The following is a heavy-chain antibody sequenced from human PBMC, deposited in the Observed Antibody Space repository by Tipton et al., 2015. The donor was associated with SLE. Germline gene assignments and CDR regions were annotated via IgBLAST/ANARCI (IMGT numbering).Heavy chain of an antibody. CDR3: ARASYVVTGNWFDP. J-gene: IGHJ5*02. CDR2: INPNNGDT. CDR1: GYTFTGYD. V-gene: IGHV1-2*02. Sequence: QSGAEVKKPGASMKVSCKASGYTFTGYDIHWVRQAPGQGLEWMGWINPNNGDTHYAQNFQGRVTMTRDTSITTAYMELSRLRSDDTAVYYCARASYVVTGNWFDPWGQGTLVTVSS. D-gene: IGHD2-21*02.